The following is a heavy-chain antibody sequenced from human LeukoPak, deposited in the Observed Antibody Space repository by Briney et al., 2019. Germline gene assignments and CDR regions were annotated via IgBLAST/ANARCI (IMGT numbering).Heavy chain of an antibody. D-gene: IGHD2-2*01. CDR2: ISWNSGSI. J-gene: IGHJ4*02. Sequence: GGSLRLSCAASGFTFDDYAMHWVRQAPGKGLEWVSGISWNSGSIGYADSVKGRFTISRDNAKNSLYLQMNSLRAEDTALYYCAKDIGGRYCSSTSCYAVDYWGQGTLVTVSS. CDR3: AKDIGGRYCSSTSCYAVDY. V-gene: IGHV3-9*01. CDR1: GFTFDDYA.